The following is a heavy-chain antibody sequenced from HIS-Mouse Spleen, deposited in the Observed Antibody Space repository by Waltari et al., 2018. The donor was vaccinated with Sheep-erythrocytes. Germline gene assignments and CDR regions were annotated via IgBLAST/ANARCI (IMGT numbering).Heavy chain of an antibody. CDR2: ISSSSSYR. J-gene: IGHJ4*02. Sequence: EVQLVESGGGLVKPGGSLRLSCAASGFTFSSYSMNWVRQAPGKGREWVSYISSSSSYRYYADAGKGRFTISRDNAKNSLYLQMNSLRAEDTAVYYCASVASGATFDYWGQGTLVTVSS. CDR3: ASVASGATFDY. CDR1: GFTFSSYS. V-gene: IGHV3-21*01. D-gene: IGHD1-26*01.